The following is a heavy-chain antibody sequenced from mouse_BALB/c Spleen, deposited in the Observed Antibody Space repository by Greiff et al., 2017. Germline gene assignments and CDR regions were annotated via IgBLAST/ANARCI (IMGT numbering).Heavy chain of an antibody. CDR1: GYTFTSYT. CDR3: ARAGAMDY. CDR2: INPSSGYT. J-gene: IGHJ4*01. V-gene: IGHV1-4*01. Sequence: QVQLKQSGAELARPGASVKMSCKASGYTFTSYTVHWVKQRPGQGLEWIGYINPSSGYTNYNQKFKDKATLTADKSSSTAYMQLSSLTSEDSAVYYCARAGAMDYWGQGTSVTVSS.